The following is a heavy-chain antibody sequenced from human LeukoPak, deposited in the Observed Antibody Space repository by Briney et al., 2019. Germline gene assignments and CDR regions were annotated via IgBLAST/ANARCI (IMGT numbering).Heavy chain of an antibody. J-gene: IGHJ4*02. CDR3: ARARIAVAGTVGYYFDY. Sequence: ASVKVSCKASGYTLTGYYTHWVRQAPGQGLEWMGWINPNSGGTNYAQKFQGRVTMTRDTSISTAYMELSRLRSDDTAVYYCARARIAVAGTVGYYFDYWGQGTLVTVSS. CDR2: INPNSGGT. D-gene: IGHD6-19*01. V-gene: IGHV1-2*02. CDR1: GYTLTGYY.